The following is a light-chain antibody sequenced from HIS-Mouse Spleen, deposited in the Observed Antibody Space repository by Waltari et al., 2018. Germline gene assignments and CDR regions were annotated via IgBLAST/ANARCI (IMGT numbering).Light chain of an antibody. Sequence: QSVLTQPPSASGTPGQRVTISCSGSSSNIGSNYVSWYQQLPGTDPKLLIYRNNQRPSGVPDRFSGSKSGTSASLAISGLRSEDEADYYCAAWDDSLSGVVFGGGTKLTVL. J-gene: IGLJ2*01. CDR1: SSNIGSNY. CDR2: RNN. CDR3: AAWDDSLSGVV. V-gene: IGLV1-47*01.